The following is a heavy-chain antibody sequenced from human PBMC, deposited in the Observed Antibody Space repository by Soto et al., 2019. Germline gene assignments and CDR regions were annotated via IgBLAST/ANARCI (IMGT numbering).Heavy chain of an antibody. Sequence: VQLVQSGGEVKRPGSSVKVSCKAPVGTFSDYNIAWVRQARGQGLEWMGRIIPKLGITNYAHKFQDRVRITADKATSTAYMEVTSLRYEDTAVYFCARVEGTRTTNFYHYMDVWGEGTSVTVS. V-gene: IGHV1-69*02. CDR2: IIPKLGIT. CDR1: VGTFSDYN. CDR3: ARVEGTRTTNFYHYMDV. J-gene: IGHJ6*03. D-gene: IGHD2-8*01.